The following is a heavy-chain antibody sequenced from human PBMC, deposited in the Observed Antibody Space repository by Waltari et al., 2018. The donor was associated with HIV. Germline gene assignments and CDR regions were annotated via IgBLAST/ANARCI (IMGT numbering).Heavy chain of an antibody. CDR3: ARRKGDYRTAFDI. V-gene: IGHV5-51*01. Sequence: EEKLVQSGAEVKEPGESLKISCKSLGNNFAGYWVGWVRQMPGKGLEWVGVIYSVDDDAVYSPSFQGRVIMSTDSSISTVYLQWSSLRASDTAMYYCARRKGDYRTAFDIWGQGTMVTASS. J-gene: IGHJ3*02. D-gene: IGHD4-17*01. CDR1: GNNFAGYW. CDR2: IYSVDDDA.